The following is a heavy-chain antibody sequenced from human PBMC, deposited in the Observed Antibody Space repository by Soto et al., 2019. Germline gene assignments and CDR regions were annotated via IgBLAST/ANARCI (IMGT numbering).Heavy chain of an antibody. CDR3: ARDPSSSWSGYFDY. J-gene: IGHJ4*02. CDR2: IGTAGDT. CDR1: GFTFSSYD. V-gene: IGHV3-13*01. D-gene: IGHD6-13*01. Sequence: EVQLVESGGGWVQPGGSLRLSCAASGFTFSSYDMHWVRQATGKVLEWVSAIGTAGDTYYPGSVKGRFTISRENAKNSLYLQMNSLRAGDTAVYYCARDPSSSWSGYFDYWGQGTLVTVSS.